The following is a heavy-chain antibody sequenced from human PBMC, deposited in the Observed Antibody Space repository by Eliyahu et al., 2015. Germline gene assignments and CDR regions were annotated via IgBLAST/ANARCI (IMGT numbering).Heavy chain of an antibody. V-gene: IGHV4-4*07. CDR1: GGXIRPYC. CDR3: ARDRSDGNGWFYDY. J-gene: IGHJ4*02. CDR2: IYASGST. Sequence: QVQLQESGPGLVKPSETLSLTCTVSGGXIRPYCXXWIRQSAGEGLEWFGRIYASGSTIYNPSLKSRVTLSIDASRSQFSLSLTSVTAADTAVYYCARDRSDGNGWFYDYWGQGILVTVSS. D-gene: IGHD6-19*01.